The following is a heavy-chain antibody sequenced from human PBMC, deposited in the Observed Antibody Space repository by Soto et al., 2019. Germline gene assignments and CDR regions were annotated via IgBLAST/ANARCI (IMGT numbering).Heavy chain of an antibody. V-gene: IGHV3-30-3*01. D-gene: IGHD3-10*01. CDR1: GFTLSSYA. J-gene: IGHJ4*02. CDR2: ISYDGSKK. CDR3: ARGSRDAYNTFDY. Sequence: QLVESGGGVVQPGRSLRLSCAASGFTLSSYAFHWVRQAPGKGLEWVTLISYDGSKKYYADPVKGRFTISRDNSKNTGYLEMNSLRDDDTATYYCARGSRDAYNTFDYWGQGTLVTVSS.